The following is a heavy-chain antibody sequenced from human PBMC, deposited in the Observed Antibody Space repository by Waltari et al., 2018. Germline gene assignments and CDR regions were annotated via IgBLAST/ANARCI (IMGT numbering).Heavy chain of an antibody. J-gene: IGHJ6*03. CDR3: ARGDPSVYYTSHMDV. CDR1: GYTFTDNY. D-gene: IGHD3-3*01. V-gene: IGHV1-2*02. Sequence: QVPLVQSGAEVKKPGASVKVSCKDSGYTFTDNYMHWVRQAPGQGLEWMGWINPNNGGTNYAQKFQGRVTMTRDTSISTAFMDLSRLKSDDTAVYFCARGDPSVYYTSHMDVWGKGTTVTVSS. CDR2: INPNNGGT.